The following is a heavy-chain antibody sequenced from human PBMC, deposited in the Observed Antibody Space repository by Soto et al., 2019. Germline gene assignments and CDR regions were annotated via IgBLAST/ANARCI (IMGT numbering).Heavy chain of an antibody. CDR2: INVDGTET. CDR3: ARDYEVLPANYCSGV. Sequence: TGGSLRLSCTAPRFTFGSYWMHWVRQAPGKGPVWVSDINVDGTETWYAESVQGRFTISRDNDKKTLYLHMTGLRVDDTGVYYCARDYEVLPANYCSGVWAERTTVTVSS. J-gene: IGHJ6*02. V-gene: IGHV3-74*01. D-gene: IGHD3-10*02. CDR1: RFTFGSYW.